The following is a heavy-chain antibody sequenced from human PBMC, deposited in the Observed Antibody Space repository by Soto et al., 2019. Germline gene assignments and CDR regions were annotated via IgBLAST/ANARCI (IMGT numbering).Heavy chain of an antibody. Sequence: QVQLVQSGAEVKKPGASVKVSCKASGYTFTGYYMHWVRQAPGQGLEWMGWINPNSGGTNYAQKFQGWVTMTRDTSISTAYMELSRLRSDDTAVYYCARDLTDVVVVAATVPSYGMDVWGQGTTVTVS. J-gene: IGHJ6*02. D-gene: IGHD2-15*01. CDR3: ARDLTDVVVVAATVPSYGMDV. CDR2: INPNSGGT. CDR1: GYTFTGYY. V-gene: IGHV1-2*04.